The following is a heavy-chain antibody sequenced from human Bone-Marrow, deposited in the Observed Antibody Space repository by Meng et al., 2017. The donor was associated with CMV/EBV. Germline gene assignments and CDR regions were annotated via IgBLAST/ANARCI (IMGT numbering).Heavy chain of an antibody. D-gene: IGHD2-2*01. CDR2: IIPIFGTA. CDR3: ARRYGSSTSCYRAFDI. V-gene: IGHV1-69*05. CDR1: GCTFSSYA. Sequence: SVKVSCKASGCTFSSYAISWVRQAPGQGLEWMGGIIPIFGTANYAQKFQGRVTMTTDESTSTAYMELRSLRSDDTAVYYCARRYGSSTSCYRAFDIWGQGTMVTVSS. J-gene: IGHJ3*02.